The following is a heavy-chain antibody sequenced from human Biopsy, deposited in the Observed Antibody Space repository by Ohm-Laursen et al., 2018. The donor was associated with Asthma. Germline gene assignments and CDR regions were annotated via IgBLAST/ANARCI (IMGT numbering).Heavy chain of an antibody. V-gene: IGHV1-24*01. J-gene: IGHJ4*02. CDR2: HDHEEGGT. CDR3: ASDFPKDYVRYNFQF. Sequence: VKVGGGISGYSLTDLWMHWGRQAPGQGLEWMGGHDHEEGGTVNARRFQGRVTMTEDTSTDTAYMELSSLSSDDTAVYYCASDFPKDYVRYNFQFWGQGTLVTVSS. D-gene: IGHD4-17*01. CDR1: GYSLTDLW.